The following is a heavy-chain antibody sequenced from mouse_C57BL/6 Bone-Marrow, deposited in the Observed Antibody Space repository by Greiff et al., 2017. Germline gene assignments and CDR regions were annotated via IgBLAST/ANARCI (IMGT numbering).Heavy chain of an antibody. J-gene: IGHJ2*01. CDR1: GYTFTSYW. D-gene: IGHD1-1*01. Sequence: VKLMESGAELVKPGASVKLSCKASGYTFTSYWMHWVKQRPGQGLEWIGMIHPNSGSTNYNEKFKSKATLTVDKSSSTAYMQLSSLTSEDSAVYYCARDYYGSSFFDYWGQGTTLTVSS. CDR2: IHPNSGST. V-gene: IGHV1-64*01. CDR3: ARDYYGSSFFDY.